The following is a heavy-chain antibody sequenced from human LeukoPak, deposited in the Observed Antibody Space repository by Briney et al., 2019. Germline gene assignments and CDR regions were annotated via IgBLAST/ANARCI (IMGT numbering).Heavy chain of an antibody. D-gene: IGHD3-10*01. V-gene: IGHV4-34*01. CDR1: GGSFSGYY. CDR2: INHSGST. Sequence: PSETLSLTCAVYGGSFSGYYWSWIRQPPGKGLEWIGEINHSGSTNYNPFLKSRVTISVDTSKNQFSLKLSSVTAADTAVYYCARIYGSGSYYVRWGQGTLVTVSS. J-gene: IGHJ4*02. CDR3: ARIYGSGSYYVR.